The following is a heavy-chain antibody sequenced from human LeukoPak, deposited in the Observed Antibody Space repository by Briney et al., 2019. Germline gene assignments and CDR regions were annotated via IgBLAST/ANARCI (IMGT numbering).Heavy chain of an antibody. CDR2: IYTSGST. CDR3: ARAPYYYDSSGYYSFDY. Sequence: PSETLSLTCTVSGGSISSGSYYLSWIRQPAGKGLEWIGRIYTSGSTNYNPSLKSRVTISVDTSKNQFSLKLSSVTAADTAVYYCARAPYYYDSSGYYSFDYWGQGTLVTVSS. V-gene: IGHV4-61*02. D-gene: IGHD3-22*01. CDR1: GGSISSGSYY. J-gene: IGHJ4*02.